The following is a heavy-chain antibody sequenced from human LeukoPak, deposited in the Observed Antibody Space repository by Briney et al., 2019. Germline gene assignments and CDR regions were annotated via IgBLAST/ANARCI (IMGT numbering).Heavy chain of an antibody. J-gene: IGHJ4*02. V-gene: IGHV4-30-2*01. CDR3: VREGYDSSGYYLDS. Sequence: PSQTLSLTCAVSGGSISSGGYSWSWIRQPPGTGLEWIWYIYHSGSTYYNPSLKSRVTISVDRSKNQFSLKLSSVTAADTAVYYCVREGYDSSGYYLDSWGQGTLVTVSS. CDR1: GGSISSGGYS. CDR2: IYHSGST. D-gene: IGHD3-22*01.